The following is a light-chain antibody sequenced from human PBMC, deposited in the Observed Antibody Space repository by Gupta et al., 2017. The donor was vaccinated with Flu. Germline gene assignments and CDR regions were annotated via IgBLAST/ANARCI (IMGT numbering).Light chain of an antibody. Sequence: QPVLTQPPSASGAPGQTVTMSCSGSNSNIGSNTVDWYQQVPGTAPKLRIESDNHRPSGVPDRFSCSKSGTSASPALRGLQSEDEAEDDCEAWADGLNGLGFGGGTKLTVL. J-gene: IGLJ3*02. CDR1: NSNIGSNT. V-gene: IGLV1-44*01. CDR2: SDN. CDR3: EAWADGLNGLG.